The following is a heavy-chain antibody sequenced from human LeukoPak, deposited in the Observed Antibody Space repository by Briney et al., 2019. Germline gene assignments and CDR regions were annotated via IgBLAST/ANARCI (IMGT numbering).Heavy chain of an antibody. CDR1: GGTFSSYA. CDR2: IRAYNGNT. CDR3: ARELVVVTAIHYGMDV. Sequence: ASVKVSCKASGGTFSSYAISWVRQAPGQGLEWMGWIRAYNGNTNYAQKLQGRVTMTTDTSTSTAYMELRSLRSDDTAVYYCARELVVVTAIHYGMDVWGQGTTVTVSS. V-gene: IGHV1-18*01. D-gene: IGHD2-21*02. J-gene: IGHJ6*02.